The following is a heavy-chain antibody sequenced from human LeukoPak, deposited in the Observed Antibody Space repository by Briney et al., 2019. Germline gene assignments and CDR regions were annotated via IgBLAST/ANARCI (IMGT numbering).Heavy chain of an antibody. D-gene: IGHD3-22*01. CDR2: ISSSSSYI. V-gene: IGHV3-21*01. CDR1: GFTFSSYS. Sequence: GGSLRLSCAASGFTFSSYSMNWVRQAPGKGLEWVSSISSSSSYIYYADSVKGRFTISRDNAKNSLYLQMNSLRAEDTAVYYCARDRIYLTMIVVVPFDYWGQGTLVTASS. J-gene: IGHJ4*02. CDR3: ARDRIYLTMIVVVPFDY.